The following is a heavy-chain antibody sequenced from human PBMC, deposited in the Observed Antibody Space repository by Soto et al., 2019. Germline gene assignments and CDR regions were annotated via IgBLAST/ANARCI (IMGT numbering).Heavy chain of an antibody. CDR2: ISPYNGNT. CDR1: GYTFSSYP. Sequence: QVQLVQSGAEVKKPGASVKLSCKTSGYTFSSYPISWVRQAPGQGLEWMGWISPYNGNTNYAPRLQGRLTMTTDTSTATAYMELTRLRSDDTAVYYCARVYSAADSWGQGTLVTVSS. V-gene: IGHV1-18*04. CDR3: ARVYSAADS. D-gene: IGHD1-26*01. J-gene: IGHJ4*02.